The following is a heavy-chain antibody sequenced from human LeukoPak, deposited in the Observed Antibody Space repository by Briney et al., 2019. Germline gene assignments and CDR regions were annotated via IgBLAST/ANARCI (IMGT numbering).Heavy chain of an antibody. V-gene: IGHV1-46*01. CDR1: GYTFTSYY. J-gene: IGHJ4*02. CDR2: INPSGGST. D-gene: IGHD5-12*01. Sequence: ASVKVSCKASGYTFTSYYMHWVRQAPGQGLKWMGIINPSGGSTSYAQKFQGRVTMTRDTSTSTVYMELSSLRSEDTAVYYCARIYSGYDRFDYWGQGTLVTVSS. CDR3: ARIYSGYDRFDY.